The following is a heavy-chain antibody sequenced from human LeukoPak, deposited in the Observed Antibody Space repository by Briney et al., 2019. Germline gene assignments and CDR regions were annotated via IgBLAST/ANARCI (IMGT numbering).Heavy chain of an antibody. CDR3: ARDNSVRDEAWWFNP. CDR2: IYTSGST. V-gene: IGHV4-4*07. D-gene: IGHD5-24*01. CDR1: GFTVSSNY. Sequence: GSLRLSCAASGFTVSSNYMSWVRQAPGKGLEWIGRIYTSGSTNYNPSLKSRVTMSVDTSKNQFSLKLSSVTAADTAVYYCARDNSVRDEAWWFNPWGQGTLVTVSS. J-gene: IGHJ5*02.